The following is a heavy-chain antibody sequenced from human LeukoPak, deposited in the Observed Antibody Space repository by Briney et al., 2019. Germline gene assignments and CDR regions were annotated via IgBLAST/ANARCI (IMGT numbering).Heavy chain of an antibody. J-gene: IGHJ6*03. CDR1: GFTFSSYA. V-gene: IGHV3-23*01. D-gene: IGHD2-2*01. CDR3: AKSSYQNESSTSSSSFHYYYYYYMDV. Sequence: GGSLRLSCAASGFTFSSYAMSWVRQAPGKGLEWVSAISDSGGSTYYADSVKGRFTISRDNSKNTLYLHMNSLRAEDTAVYYCAKSSYQNESSTSSSSFHYYYYYYMDVWGKGTTFTVSS. CDR2: ISDSGGST.